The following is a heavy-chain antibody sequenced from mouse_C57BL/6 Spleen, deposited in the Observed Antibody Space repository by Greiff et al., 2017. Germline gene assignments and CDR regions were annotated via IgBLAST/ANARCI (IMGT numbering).Heavy chain of an antibody. D-gene: IGHD2-5*01. CDR1: GYSITSGYY. CDR2: ISYDGSN. V-gene: IGHV3-6*01. CDR3: ASVYSNYLAY. Sequence: DVQLQESGPGLVKPSQSLSLTCSVTGYSITSGYYWNWIRQFPGNKLEWMGYISYDGSNNYNPSLKNRISITRDTSKNQFFLKLNSVTTEDTATYYCASVYSNYLAYWGQGTLVTVSA. J-gene: IGHJ3*01.